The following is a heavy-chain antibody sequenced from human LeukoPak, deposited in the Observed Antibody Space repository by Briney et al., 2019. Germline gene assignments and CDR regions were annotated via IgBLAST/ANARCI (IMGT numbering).Heavy chain of an antibody. Sequence: ASVKVSCKASGGTFSSYAISWVRQAPGQGLEWMGGIIPIFGTANYAQKFQGRVTITADESTSTAYMELSSLRSEDTAVYYCARDLGYCSGGSCHDYWGQGTLVTVSS. J-gene: IGHJ4*02. CDR3: ARDLGYCSGGSCHDY. CDR2: IIPIFGTA. D-gene: IGHD2-15*01. CDR1: GGTFSSYA. V-gene: IGHV1-69*13.